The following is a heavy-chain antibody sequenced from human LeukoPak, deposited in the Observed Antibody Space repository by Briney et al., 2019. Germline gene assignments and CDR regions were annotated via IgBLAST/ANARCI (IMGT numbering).Heavy chain of an antibody. D-gene: IGHD5-24*01. J-gene: IGHJ4*02. Sequence: PGGALRLSCAASGFTFSSYWTHWVRQAPGKGLVWVSHINGDGGSTTYADSVKGRFTISRDNAKNTPYLQMNSLRAKDTAVFYCTRSLNYGFDYWGQGTLVTVSS. V-gene: IGHV3-74*03. CDR3: TRSLNYGFDY. CDR2: INGDGGST. CDR1: GFTFSSYW.